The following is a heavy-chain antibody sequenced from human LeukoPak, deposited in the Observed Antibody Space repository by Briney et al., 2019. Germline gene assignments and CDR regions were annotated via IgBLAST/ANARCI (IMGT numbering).Heavy chain of an antibody. CDR2: IYSDGST. CDR3: ARVPAYYYYYMGV. Sequence: GGSLRLSCAASGFTFSSYGMSWVRQAPGKGLEWVSVIYSDGSTYYADSVKGRFTISRDKSKNTLYLQMNSLRAEDTAVYYCARVPAYYYYYMGVWGKGTTVTISS. J-gene: IGHJ6*03. CDR1: GFTFSSYG. V-gene: IGHV3-66*01.